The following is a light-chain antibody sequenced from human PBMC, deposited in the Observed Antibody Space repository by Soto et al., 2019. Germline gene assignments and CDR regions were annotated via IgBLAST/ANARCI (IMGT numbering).Light chain of an antibody. Sequence: QSVLTQPASVSGSPGQSITISCTGTSSDVGGYDYVSWYQLHPGKAPKLMVFEVNNRPSGVSYRFSGSKSGNTASLTISGLQHDEQADYFCSSYSISTAYLFGTGTKVTV. CDR1: SSDVGGYDY. CDR3: SSYSISTAYL. V-gene: IGLV2-14*01. J-gene: IGLJ1*01. CDR2: EVN.